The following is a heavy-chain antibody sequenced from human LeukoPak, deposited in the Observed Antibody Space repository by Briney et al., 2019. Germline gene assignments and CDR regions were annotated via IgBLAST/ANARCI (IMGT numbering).Heavy chain of an antibody. V-gene: IGHV1-2*02. J-gene: IGHJ4*02. CDR3: ARDQYSSSSSDS. CDR2: INPNSGGT. Sequence: ASVTVSCKASGYTFTGYYIHWVRQAPGQGLEWMGWINPNSGGTNYAQKFQGRVTITRDTSISTAYMELSRLRSDDTAVYYCARDQYSSSSSDSWGQGTLVTVSS. CDR1: GYTFTGYY. D-gene: IGHD6-6*01.